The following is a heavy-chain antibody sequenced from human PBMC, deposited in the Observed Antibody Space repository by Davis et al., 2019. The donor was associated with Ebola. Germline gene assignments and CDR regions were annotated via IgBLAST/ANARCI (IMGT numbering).Heavy chain of an antibody. J-gene: IGHJ3*02. Sequence: ASVKVSCKASGYTFKNYAVSWVRQAPGQGLEWMGWINTETGNPMYAQGFTGRFVFSLDTSVSTSHLQIRGLKAEDTAVYYCARSTMTQDAFDIWGQGTMVTVSS. V-gene: IGHV7-4-1*02. CDR1: GYTFKNYA. CDR3: ARSTMTQDAFDI. D-gene: IGHD3-22*01. CDR2: INTETGNP.